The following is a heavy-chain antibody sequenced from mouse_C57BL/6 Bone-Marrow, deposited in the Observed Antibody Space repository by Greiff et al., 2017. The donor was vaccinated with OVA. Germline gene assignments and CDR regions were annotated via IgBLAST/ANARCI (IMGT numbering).Heavy chain of an antibody. CDR3: ARHYYGSSCAY. Sequence: EVHLVESGGGLVKPGGSLKLSCAASGFTFSDYGMHWVRQAPEKGLEWVATISSGGSYTYYPDSVKGRFTISRDNAKNTLYLQMSSLKSEDTAMYYCARHYYGSSCAYWGQGTLVTVSA. CDR2: ISSGGSYT. CDR1: GFTFSDYG. V-gene: IGHV5-6*01. D-gene: IGHD1-1*01. J-gene: IGHJ3*01.